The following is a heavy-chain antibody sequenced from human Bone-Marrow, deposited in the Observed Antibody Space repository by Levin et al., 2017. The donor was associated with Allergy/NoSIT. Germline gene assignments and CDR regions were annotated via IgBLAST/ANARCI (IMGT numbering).Heavy chain of an antibody. CDR1: GFPFSNYA. J-gene: IGHJ4*02. Sequence: GGSLRLSCAASGFPFSNYAMHWVRQAPGKGPEWVSSITPTGTDTYYADSVKGRFTISRDNSKKTLYLLMISLKDEDAAVYYCASRLSDLPFTHWGQGTVVTVSS. CDR2: ITPTGTDT. V-gene: IGHV3-23*01. D-gene: IGHD1-26*01. CDR3: ASRLSDLPFTH.